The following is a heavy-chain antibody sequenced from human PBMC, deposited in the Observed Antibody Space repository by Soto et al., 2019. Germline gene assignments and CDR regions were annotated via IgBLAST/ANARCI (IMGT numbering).Heavy chain of an antibody. V-gene: IGHV1-69*13. J-gene: IGHJ4*02. Sequence: QVQLVQSGAEVKKPGSSVKVSCKGSGGTFSTYGINWVRLAPGHGLAWMGWIIPKFGTTKNAQKFQGRVTLTADEATNTAYRELKYLRSEDTAVYFCAREVDPYYGGNSLSLDYWGQGTLVTVSS. CDR2: IIPKFGTT. D-gene: IGHD4-17*01. CDR1: GGTFSTYG. CDR3: AREVDPYYGGNSLSLDY.